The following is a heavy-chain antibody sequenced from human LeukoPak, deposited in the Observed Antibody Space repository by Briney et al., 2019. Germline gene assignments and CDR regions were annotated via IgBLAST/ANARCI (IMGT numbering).Heavy chain of an antibody. CDR1: GGTFSNHA. CDR3: ARELGYCSGGSCYGSGSDAFDI. J-gene: IGHJ3*02. D-gene: IGHD2-15*01. V-gene: IGHV1-69*05. Sequence: GASVKVSCKASGGTFSNHAVIWVRQAPGQGLEWMGKIIPIFRTATYAQRFQGRVTISTDESTSTAYMELTSLRSEDTAVYYCARELGYCSGGSCYGSGSDAFDIWGQGTMVTVSS. CDR2: IIPIFRTA.